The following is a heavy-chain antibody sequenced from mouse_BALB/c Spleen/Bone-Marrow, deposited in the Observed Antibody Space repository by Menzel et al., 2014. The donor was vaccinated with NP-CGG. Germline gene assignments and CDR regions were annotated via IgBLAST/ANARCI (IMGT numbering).Heavy chain of an antibody. CDR1: GFTFSSFG. J-gene: IGHJ2*01. CDR2: ISSGGSSI. CDR3: ARGGLRDYFAY. D-gene: IGHD2-2*01. V-gene: IGHV5-17*02. Sequence: EVKLVESGGGLVQSGGSRKLSCAASGFTFSSFGMHWVRQAPEKGLEWVAYISSGGSSIYFADTMKGRLTISRDNPKNTLSLQLTSLRSEDTAMYYCARGGLRDYFAYWGQGTTLTVPS.